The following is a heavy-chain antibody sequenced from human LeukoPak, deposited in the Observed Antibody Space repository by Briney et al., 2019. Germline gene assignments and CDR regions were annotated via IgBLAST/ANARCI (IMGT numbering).Heavy chain of an antibody. D-gene: IGHD5-12*01. CDR3: AIATLGSYSGYYWYDYRDPCDY. V-gene: IGHV1-18*01. Sequence: SGNVCCKESGYTFTSYGISWVRQAPVQGREWIGWISAYHGNTNYAQKLQGRVTMTTDTSTSTAYMELRCLRSDDTAVYYCAIATLGSYSGYYWYDYRDPCDYWGQGTLVTASS. J-gene: IGHJ4*02. CDR1: GYTFTSYG. CDR2: ISAYHGNT.